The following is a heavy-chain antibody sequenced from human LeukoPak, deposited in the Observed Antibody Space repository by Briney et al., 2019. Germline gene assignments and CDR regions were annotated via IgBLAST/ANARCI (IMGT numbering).Heavy chain of an antibody. J-gene: IGHJ6*03. Sequence: SVKVSCKASGGTFSSYAISWVRQAPGQGLEWMGGIIPIFGTANYAQKFQGRVTITADESTSTAYMELSSLRSEDTAVYYCARGEDYYDDGGEPGDYYYYMDVWGKGTTVTISS. V-gene: IGHV1-69*13. CDR1: GGTFSSYA. CDR2: IIPIFGTA. CDR3: ARGEDYYDDGGEPGDYYYYMDV. D-gene: IGHD3-22*01.